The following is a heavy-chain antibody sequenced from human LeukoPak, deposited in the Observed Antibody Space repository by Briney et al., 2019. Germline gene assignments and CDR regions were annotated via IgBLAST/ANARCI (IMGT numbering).Heavy chain of an antibody. Sequence: SVKVSCKASGGTFSSYAISWVRQAPGQGLEWMGEIIPIFGTANYAQKFQGRVTITADESTSTAYMELSSLRSEDTAVYYCARDREEYSSSWYVAFDIWGQGTMVTVSS. CDR2: IIPIFGTA. CDR1: GGTFSSYA. V-gene: IGHV1-69*13. D-gene: IGHD6-13*01. CDR3: ARDREEYSSSWYVAFDI. J-gene: IGHJ3*02.